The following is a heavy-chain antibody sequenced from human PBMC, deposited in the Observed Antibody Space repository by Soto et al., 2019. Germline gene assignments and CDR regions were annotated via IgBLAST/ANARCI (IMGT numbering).Heavy chain of an antibody. D-gene: IGHD4-4*01. Sequence: QVQLVQSGAEVQKPGSSVRVSCQASGGTYTTYAFNWVRQAPGQGLEWMGGIIPMYNKPNYAPNFLGRVTISADPSTSTAYMELTTLRSEDTAVYFCARGYSCGYYYAMDVWGQGTTVTVSS. V-gene: IGHV1-69*01. CDR1: GGTYTTYA. CDR3: ARGYSCGYYYAMDV. CDR2: IIPMYNKP. J-gene: IGHJ6*02.